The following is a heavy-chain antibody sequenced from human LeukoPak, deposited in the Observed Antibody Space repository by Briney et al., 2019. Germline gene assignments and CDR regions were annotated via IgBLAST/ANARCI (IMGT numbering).Heavy chain of an antibody. CDR2: MYYSGST. CDR1: GGSMNNYY. CDR3: AKGEKRVFFGEISVRQKYNWFDP. Sequence: SETLSLTCTVSGGSMNNYYWTWIRQPPGKGLEWIGYMYYSGSTNYNPSLKSRITISVDTSKNQFSLKLNSVTAADTGVYYCAKGEKRVFFGEISVRQKYNWFDPWGQGTLVTVSS. V-gene: IGHV4-59*01. D-gene: IGHD3-3*01. J-gene: IGHJ5*02.